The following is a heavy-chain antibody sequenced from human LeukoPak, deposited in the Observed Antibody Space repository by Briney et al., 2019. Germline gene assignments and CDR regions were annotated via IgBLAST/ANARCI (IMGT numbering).Heavy chain of an antibody. CDR2: INPNSGGT. D-gene: IGHD1-1*01. V-gene: IGHV1-2*02. Sequence: ASVKVSCKASGYTFTGYYMHWVRQAPGQGLEWMGWINPNSGGTNYAQKFQGRVTMTRDTSISTAYMELSRLRSDDTAVYYCARDLGDWNDLTLLYYFDYWGQGTLVTVSS. J-gene: IGHJ4*02. CDR3: ARDLGDWNDLTLLYYFDY. CDR1: GYTFTGYY.